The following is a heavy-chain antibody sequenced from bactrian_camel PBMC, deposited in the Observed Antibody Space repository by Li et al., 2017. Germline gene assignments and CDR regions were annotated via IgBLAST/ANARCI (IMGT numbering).Heavy chain of an antibody. CDR1: GYTYSSTC. J-gene: IGHJ6*01. CDR3: AAREVAYSDYDVVHCFDLGL. CDR2: IESDGTT. V-gene: IGHV3S53*01. Sequence: HVQLVESGGGSVQSGGSLRLSCAASGYTYSSTCMGWYHQAPGNECELVSTIESDGTTGYADSVKSRFTISRDNAKNTVYLQMNNLKPEVTAVYYCAAREVAYSDYDVVHCFDLGLWGQGTQVTVS. D-gene: IGHD4*01.